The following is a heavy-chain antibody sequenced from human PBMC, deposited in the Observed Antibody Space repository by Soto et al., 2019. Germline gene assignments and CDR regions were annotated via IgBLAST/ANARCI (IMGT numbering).Heavy chain of an antibody. CDR1: GFSFSSAW. Sequence: PGGSLRLSCAASGFSFSSAWMNWVRQAPGKGLEWVGRIRNKRDGGTTDSAAPVKGRFTISRDDSKNTLYLQMNSLKIEDTAVYFCTTSGNTNVVDSLGQGNLVTGS. V-gene: IGHV3-15*07. D-gene: IGHD1-1*01. CDR3: TTSGNTNVVDS. CDR2: IRNKRDGGTT. J-gene: IGHJ4*02.